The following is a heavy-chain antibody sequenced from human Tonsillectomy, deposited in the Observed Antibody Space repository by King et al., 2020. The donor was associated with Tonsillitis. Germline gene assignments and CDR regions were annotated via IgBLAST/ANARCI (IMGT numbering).Heavy chain of an antibody. CDR1: GFTFSSYW. J-gene: IGHJ6*02. D-gene: IGHD3-3*01. V-gene: IGHV3-74*01. CDR3: ARDPSNCGVVIIHYYYGMDV. Sequence: VQLVESGGGLVQPGGSLRLSCAASGFTFSSYWMHWVRQAPGKGLVWVSRINSDGSSTSYADSVKGRFTISRDNAKNTLYLQMNSLRAEDTAVYYCARDPSNCGVVIIHYYYGMDVWGQGTTVTVSS. CDR2: INSDGSST.